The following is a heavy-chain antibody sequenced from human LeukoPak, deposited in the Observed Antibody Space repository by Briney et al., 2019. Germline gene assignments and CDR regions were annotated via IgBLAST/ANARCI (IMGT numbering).Heavy chain of an antibody. Sequence: PSETLSLTCTVSGGSISSYYWSWIRQPPGKGLEWIGYIYYSGSTNYNPSLKSRVTISVDKSKNQFSLKLSSVTAADTAVYYCARSKDILTGYCFDYWGQGTLVTASS. CDR2: IYYSGST. CDR3: ARSKDILTGYCFDY. J-gene: IGHJ4*02. V-gene: IGHV4-59*01. CDR1: GGSISSYY. D-gene: IGHD3-9*01.